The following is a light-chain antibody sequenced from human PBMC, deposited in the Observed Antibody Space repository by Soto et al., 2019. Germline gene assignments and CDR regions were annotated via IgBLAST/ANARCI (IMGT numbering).Light chain of an antibody. CDR2: ATS. CDR1: QSINSY. Sequence: DIQMTQSPSSLSASVGDRVTITCRASQSINSYLSWYQQKPGKAPNLLIYATSNLESGVPSRFSGSGSGTDFTLTISSLQPEDFATYHCQQSYSIPWTFGQGTKVEIK. CDR3: QQSYSIPWT. V-gene: IGKV1-39*01. J-gene: IGKJ1*01.